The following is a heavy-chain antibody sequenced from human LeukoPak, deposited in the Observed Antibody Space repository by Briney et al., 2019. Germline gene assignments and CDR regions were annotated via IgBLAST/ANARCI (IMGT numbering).Heavy chain of an antibody. CDR1: GFTFSSYA. J-gene: IGHJ4*02. CDR2: ISYDGSNE. Sequence: GGSLRLSCAASGFTFSSYAIHWVRQAPGKGLEWVAVISYDGSNEFYADSVKGRFTISRDNSKNTLYLQMSSLRAEDTAVYYCARGHNAAMVFCDYRGQGTLVTVSS. CDR3: ARGHNAAMVFCDY. V-gene: IGHV3-30*04. D-gene: IGHD5-18*01.